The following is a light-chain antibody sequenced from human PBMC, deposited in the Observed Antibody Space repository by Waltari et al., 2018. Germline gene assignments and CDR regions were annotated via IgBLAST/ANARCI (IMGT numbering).Light chain of an antibody. CDR3: CSYAGRYSVL. CDR2: DVT. Sequence: QSALTQPRSVSGSPGQSITISCTGTRSDVGTYNYVSWDQQYPGKAPKLMIYDVTKRPSGVPDRFSGSKSGNTASLTISGLQAEDEADYYCCSYAGRYSVLFGGGTKLTVL. V-gene: IGLV2-11*01. J-gene: IGLJ2*01. CDR1: RSDVGTYNY.